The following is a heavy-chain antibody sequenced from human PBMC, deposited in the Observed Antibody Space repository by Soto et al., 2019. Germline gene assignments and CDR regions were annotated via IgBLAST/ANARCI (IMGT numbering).Heavy chain of an antibody. CDR3: ARTSSGYYYVPNYFDY. J-gene: IGHJ4*02. D-gene: IGHD3-22*01. V-gene: IGHV3-48*02. CDR1: GFTFSSYS. CDR2: ISSSSSTI. Sequence: EVQLVDSGGGLVQPGGSLRLSCAASGFTFSSYSMNWVRQAPGKGLVLVSYISSSSSTIYYADSVKGRFTICRDNAKNSLYLQMNSLRDEDTAVYYCARTSSGYYYVPNYFDYWGQGTLITVSS.